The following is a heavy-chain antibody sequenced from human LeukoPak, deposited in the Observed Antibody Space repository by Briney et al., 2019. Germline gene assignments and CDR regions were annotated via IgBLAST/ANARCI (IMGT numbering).Heavy chain of an antibody. Sequence: GGSLRLSCVASGFTFSSYTMSWVRQAPGKGLEWVSAISSSSSSTSYADSVKGRFTISRDNAKNSLYLQMNSLRDEDTAVYYCARVGGSGLDFDYWGQGTLVTVSS. D-gene: IGHD6-19*01. CDR3: ARVGGSGLDFDY. V-gene: IGHV3-48*02. J-gene: IGHJ4*02. CDR2: ISSSSSST. CDR1: GFTFSSYT.